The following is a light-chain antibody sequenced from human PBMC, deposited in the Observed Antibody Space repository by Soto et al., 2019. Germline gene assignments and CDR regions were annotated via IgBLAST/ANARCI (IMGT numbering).Light chain of an antibody. CDR1: QSLVYSDGNTF. J-gene: IGKJ1*01. Sequence: DVVMTQSPLSLPVTLGQPASISCRSSQSLVYSDGNTFLNWFQQRPGQSPRRLIYKVSNRDSGGPDRVSGSGAGADFTLKRSRGEAEDVGVYYYCMQGTHWPPTFGQGTKVEIK. CDR3: MQGTHWPPT. CDR2: KVS. V-gene: IGKV2-30*01.